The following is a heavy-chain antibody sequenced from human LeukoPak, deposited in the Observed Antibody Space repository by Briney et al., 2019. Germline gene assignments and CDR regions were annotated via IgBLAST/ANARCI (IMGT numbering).Heavy chain of an antibody. CDR2: INPNSGGT. J-gene: IGHJ4*02. CDR1: GYTFTGYY. V-gene: IGHV1-2*02. Sequence: GASVKVSCKASGYTFTGYYMHWVRRAPGQGLEWMGWINPNSGGTNYAQKFQGRVTMTRDTSISTAYMELSRLRSDDTAVYYCARVRRELPGRIFDYWGQGTLVTVSS. CDR3: ARVRRELPGRIFDY. D-gene: IGHD1-26*01.